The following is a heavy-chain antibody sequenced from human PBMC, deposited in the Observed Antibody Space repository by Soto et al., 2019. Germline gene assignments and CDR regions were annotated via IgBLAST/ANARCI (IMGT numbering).Heavy chain of an antibody. V-gene: IGHV1-69*13. D-gene: IGHD3-22*01. Sequence: SVKVSCKASGGTFSSYAISWVRQAPGQGLEWMGGIIPIFGTANYAQKFQGRVTITADESTSTAYMELSSLRSEDTAVYYCARVMDYYDSSGYSPYYYYGMDVWGQGTTVTVS. J-gene: IGHJ6*02. CDR3: ARVMDYYDSSGYSPYYYYGMDV. CDR2: IIPIFGTA. CDR1: GGTFSSYA.